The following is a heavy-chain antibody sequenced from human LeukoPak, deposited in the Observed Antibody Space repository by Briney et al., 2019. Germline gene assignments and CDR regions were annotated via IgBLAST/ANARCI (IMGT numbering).Heavy chain of an antibody. J-gene: IGHJ4*02. CDR3: AREYWGYFDY. Sequence: PETLSLTCTVSGGSISSYYWNWIRQPPGKGLEWIGYISGRGNTNYNPPLNSRVTMSVDTHKNHFSVKLTSVADADTVLYYCAREYWGYFDYWGQGTLVTVSS. V-gene: IGHV4-59*12. CDR1: GGSISSYY. D-gene: IGHD3-16*01. CDR2: ISGRGNT.